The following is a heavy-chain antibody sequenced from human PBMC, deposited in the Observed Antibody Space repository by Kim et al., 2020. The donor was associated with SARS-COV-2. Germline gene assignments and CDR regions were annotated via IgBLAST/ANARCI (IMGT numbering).Heavy chain of an antibody. CDR1: GFTFSHYW. CDR2: IKPDGSET. Sequence: GGSLRLSCAASGFTFSHYWMSWVRQAPGKGLEWVANIKPDGSETFYGDSVKGRFTTSRDNAKNSVYLQMNGLRVEDTGVYYCASDSTDGMGVWGQGTTVIVSS. CDR3: ASDSTDGMGV. V-gene: IGHV3-7*01. J-gene: IGHJ6*02.